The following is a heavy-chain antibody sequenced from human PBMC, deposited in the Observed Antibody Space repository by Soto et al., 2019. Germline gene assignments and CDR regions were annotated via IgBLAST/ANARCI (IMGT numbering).Heavy chain of an antibody. CDR3: ARRSAAGTYYYYGMDV. CDR1: GYTFTSYY. Sequence: GASVKVSCKASGYTFTSYYMHWVRQAPGQGLEWMGIINPSGGSTSYAQKFQGRVTMTRDTSTSTVYMELSSLRSEDTAVYYCARRSAAGTYYYYGMDVWGQGTTVTVSS. V-gene: IGHV1-46*01. J-gene: IGHJ6*02. CDR2: INPSGGST. D-gene: IGHD6-13*01.